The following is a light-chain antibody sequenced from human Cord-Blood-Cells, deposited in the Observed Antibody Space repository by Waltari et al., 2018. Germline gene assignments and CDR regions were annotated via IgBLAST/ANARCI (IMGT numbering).Light chain of an antibody. Sequence: QSALTQPASVSGSPGQSITIPCTGTSSDVGSYNLVSWYQQHPGKAPKLMIYGVSKRPSGVSNRASGTKSGNTASLTISGLQAEDEADYYCCSYAGSSTVVFGGGTKLTVL. CDR1: SSDVGSYNL. J-gene: IGLJ2*01. CDR3: CSYAGSSTVV. V-gene: IGLV2-23*02. CDR2: GVS.